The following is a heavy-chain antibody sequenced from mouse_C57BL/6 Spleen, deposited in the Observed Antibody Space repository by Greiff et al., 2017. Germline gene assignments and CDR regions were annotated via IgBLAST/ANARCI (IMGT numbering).Heavy chain of an antibody. CDR2: IWRGGST. D-gene: IGHD2-1*01. CDR1: GFSLTSYG. J-gene: IGHJ3*01. V-gene: IGHV2-5*01. Sequence: QVQLQQSGPGLVQPSQSLSITCTVSGFSLTSYGVHWVRQSPGKGLEWLGVIWRGGSTDYNAAFMSRLRITTDNSKSQVFFKMNSLQADDTAIYYCAKEDYGNYRFAYWGQGTLVTVSA. CDR3: AKEDYGNYRFAY.